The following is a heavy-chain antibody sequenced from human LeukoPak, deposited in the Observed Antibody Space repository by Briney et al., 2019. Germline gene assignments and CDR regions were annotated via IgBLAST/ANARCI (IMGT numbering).Heavy chain of an antibody. CDR1: GFTFSSYG. CDR2: ISYDGSNK. J-gene: IGHJ4*02. Sequence: PGGSLRLSCAASGFTFSSYGMHWVRQAPGKGLEWVAVISYDGSNKYYADSVKGRFTISRDNSKNTLYLQMNSLRAEDTAVYYCAKDGDYYDSSGYYYHLDYWGQGTLVTVSS. CDR3: AKDGDYYDSSGYYYHLDY. V-gene: IGHV3-30*18. D-gene: IGHD3-22*01.